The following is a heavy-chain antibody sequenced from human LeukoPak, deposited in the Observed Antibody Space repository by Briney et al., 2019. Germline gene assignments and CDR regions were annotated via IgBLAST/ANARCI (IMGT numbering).Heavy chain of an antibody. CDR1: GFTFNNYA. Sequence: GGSLRLSCAGSGFTFNNYAMSWVRQTPRKGLEWVSTISVGGDGTYYADPVKGRFTMSRDNSKNTLYLQMSSLRAEDTAVYYCVRAAPRDCSSTSCSLFDNWGQGILVTVSS. J-gene: IGHJ4*02. D-gene: IGHD2-2*01. CDR2: ISVGGDGT. CDR3: VRAAPRDCSSTSCSLFDN. V-gene: IGHV3-23*01.